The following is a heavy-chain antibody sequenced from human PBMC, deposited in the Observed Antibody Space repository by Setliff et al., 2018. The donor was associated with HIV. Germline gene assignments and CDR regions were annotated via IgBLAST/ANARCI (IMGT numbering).Heavy chain of an antibody. V-gene: IGHV3-74*01. CDR2: INPDGSTT. D-gene: IGHD2-8*01. CDR1: GFTFSDYW. J-gene: IGHJ5*02. CDR3: ARAIRNGNSLINWFDP. Sequence: PGGSLRLSCAASGFTFSDYWMHWVRQVPGKGLVYVSRINPDGSTTTYADSVKGRFTISRDNAKNTLYLQMNSLRGEDTAVYFCARAIRNGNSLINWFDPWGQGTLVTVSS.